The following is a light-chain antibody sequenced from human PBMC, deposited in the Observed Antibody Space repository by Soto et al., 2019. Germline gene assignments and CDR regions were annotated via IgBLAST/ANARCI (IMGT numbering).Light chain of an antibody. CDR1: QSVSRNS. J-gene: IGKJ3*01. V-gene: IGKV3-20*01. CDR3: QQYGTSPPT. CDR2: DAS. Sequence: EIVLTQSPGTLSLSPGERATLSCRASQSVSRNSLAWYQQKPGQAPRLLIYDASSRATDIPDRFSGSGSGTDFTLIVSRLEPEDFAVYFCQQYGTSPPTFGHGTKVDIK.